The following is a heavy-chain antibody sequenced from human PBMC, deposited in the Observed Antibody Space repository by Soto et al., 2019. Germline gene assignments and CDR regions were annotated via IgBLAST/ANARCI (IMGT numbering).Heavy chain of an antibody. V-gene: IGHV1-18*01. CDR1: GDTVTKYG. J-gene: IGHJ4*02. D-gene: IGHD6-19*01. CDR3: ASATSIAVAGKET. Sequence: QVQLVQYGGEVKKPGASVKVSCKASGDTVTKYGISWVRQAPGQGLEWLGWISFYNGHTNYALKFQDRITFTTDTSKSTASMELRSLTSDDTAVYYCASATSIAVAGKETWGQGTLVTVSS. CDR2: ISFYNGHT.